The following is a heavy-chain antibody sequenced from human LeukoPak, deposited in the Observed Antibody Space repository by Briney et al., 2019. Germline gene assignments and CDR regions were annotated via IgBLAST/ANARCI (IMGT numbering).Heavy chain of an antibody. CDR2: IYTSGST. V-gene: IGHV4-61*02. CDR3: VRGLPVWGNNAFDI. D-gene: IGHD3-16*01. Sequence: SETLSLTCTVSGGSSSSTNYYWNWIRQPAGKGLEWIERIYTSGSTNYNTSLKSRVTISIKREKKQFSLKLSSVTATDTAVYYCVRGLPVWGNNAFDIWGQGTMVTVSS. J-gene: IGHJ3*02. CDR1: GGSSSSTNYY.